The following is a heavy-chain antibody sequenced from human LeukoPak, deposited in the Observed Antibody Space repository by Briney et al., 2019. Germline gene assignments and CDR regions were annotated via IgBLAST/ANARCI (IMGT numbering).Heavy chain of an antibody. D-gene: IGHD5-12*01. CDR1: GYTFTSYD. V-gene: IGHV1-8*01. Sequence: ASVKVSCKASGYTFTSYDINWVRQATGQGLEWMGWMNPNSGNTGYAQKFQGRVTMTRNTSISTAYMELSSLRSEDTAVYYCATNFLVATIWGLNYWGQGTLVTVSS. CDR3: ATNFLVATIWGLNY. CDR2: MNPNSGNT. J-gene: IGHJ4*02.